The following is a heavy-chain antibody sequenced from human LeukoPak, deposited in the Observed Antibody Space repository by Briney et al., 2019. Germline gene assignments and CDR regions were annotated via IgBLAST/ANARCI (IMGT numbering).Heavy chain of an antibody. V-gene: IGHV3-7*03. CDR1: GLTFSRYW. J-gene: IGHJ4*02. D-gene: IGHD2-2*01. CDR2: INEDGSEK. Sequence: GGCLRLSCEPSGLTFSRYWLTWVREAPGKGLEWGANINEDGSEKNYVDSVKGRFSLSRDNAKSSLFLQINNLGAEDTAVYHCVSRACSSTACYAASWRCFDHWRQGTLVSVSS. CDR3: VSRACSSTACYAASWRCFDH.